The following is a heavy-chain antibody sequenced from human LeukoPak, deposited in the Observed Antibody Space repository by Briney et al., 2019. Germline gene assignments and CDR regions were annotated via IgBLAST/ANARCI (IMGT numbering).Heavy chain of an antibody. CDR2: FDPEEAKM. CDR1: GYSVTELS. J-gene: IGHJ4*02. CDR3: ATRSGDFWSGYVD. D-gene: IGHD3-3*01. V-gene: IGHV1-24*01. Sequence: ASVKVSCKVSGYSVTELSMQWVRQAPGKGLECLGGFDPEEAKMVYAQKFQGRVTMTEDTSTDTAYMELRGLTSEDTAVYYCATRSGDFWSGYVDWGQGTLVDLSS.